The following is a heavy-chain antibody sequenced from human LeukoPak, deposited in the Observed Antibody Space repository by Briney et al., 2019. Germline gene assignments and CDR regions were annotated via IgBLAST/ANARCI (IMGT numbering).Heavy chain of an antibody. D-gene: IGHD4-23*01. J-gene: IGHJ4*02. CDR1: GGSFSGYY. CDR3: ARSRGLRWSGVDY. Sequence: PSEALSLTCAVYGGSFSGYYWSWIRQPPGKGLEWIGEINHSGSTNYNPSLKSRVTISVDTSKNQFSLKLSSVTAADTAVYYCARSRGLRWSGVDYWGQGTLVTVSS. CDR2: INHSGST. V-gene: IGHV4-34*01.